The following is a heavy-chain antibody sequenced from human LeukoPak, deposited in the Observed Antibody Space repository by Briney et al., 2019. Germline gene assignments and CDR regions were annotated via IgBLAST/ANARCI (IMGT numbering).Heavy chain of an antibody. J-gene: IGHJ3*02. Sequence: ASVKVSCKASGYTFTGYYMHWVRQAPGQGLEWMGWTNPNSGGTNYAQKFQGRVTMTRDTSISTAYMELSRLRSDDTAVYYCARDNFGSGSPAAFDIWGQGTMVTVSS. CDR2: TNPNSGGT. CDR3: ARDNFGSGSPAAFDI. V-gene: IGHV1-2*02. CDR1: GYTFTGYY. D-gene: IGHD3-10*01.